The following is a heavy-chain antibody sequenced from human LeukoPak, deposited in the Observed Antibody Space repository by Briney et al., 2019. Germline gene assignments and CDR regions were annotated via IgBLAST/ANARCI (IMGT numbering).Heavy chain of an antibody. CDR3: AKVFAIAAAAH. D-gene: IGHD6-13*01. V-gene: IGHV3-48*04. CDR1: GFTFSSYS. Sequence: PGGSLRLSCAASGFTFSSYSMNWVRQAPGKGLEWVSYISSASGSIYYADSVKGRFTISRDNAKNSLFLQMNSLRAEDTAVYYCAKVFAIAAAAHWGQGTLVTVSS. J-gene: IGHJ4*02. CDR2: ISSASGSI.